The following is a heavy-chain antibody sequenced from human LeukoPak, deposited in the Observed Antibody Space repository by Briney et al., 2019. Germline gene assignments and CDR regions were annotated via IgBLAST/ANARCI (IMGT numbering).Heavy chain of an antibody. CDR1: GYTFPDYY. Sequence: GSVKVSCQASGYTFPDYYIHWVRQAPGQGLEWMGWINPNSGGTNYAQRFQGRVTITRNTSISTAYMELSSLRSEDTAVYYCARATVMAGEISFDYWGQGTLVTVSS. J-gene: IGHJ4*02. D-gene: IGHD6-19*01. CDR3: ARATVMAGEISFDY. CDR2: INPNSGGT. V-gene: IGHV1-2*02.